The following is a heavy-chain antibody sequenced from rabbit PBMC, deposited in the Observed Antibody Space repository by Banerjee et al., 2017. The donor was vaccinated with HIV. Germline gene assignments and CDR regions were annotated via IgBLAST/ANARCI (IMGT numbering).Heavy chain of an antibody. Sequence: QEQLEESGGGLVKPGGTLTLTCKASGIDFSSHYYMCWVRQAPGKGLEWIACIYTSSGSTWYASWAKGRFTISKTSSTTVTLQMTGLTAADTATYFCARESSSWIAGYAGYADLWGQGTLVTVS. CDR3: ARESSSWIAGYAGYADL. CDR1: GIDFSSHYY. D-gene: IGHD7-1*01. CDR2: IYTSSGST. V-gene: IGHV1S45*01. J-gene: IGHJ3*01.